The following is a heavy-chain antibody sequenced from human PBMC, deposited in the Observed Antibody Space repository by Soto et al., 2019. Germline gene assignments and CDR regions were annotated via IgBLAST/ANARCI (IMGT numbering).Heavy chain of an antibody. CDR1: GYTFTSYA. D-gene: IGHD6-19*01. J-gene: IGHJ5*02. V-gene: IGHV1-3*01. CDR3: ARDRAVAATRWFDP. CDR2: INAGNGNT. Sequence: ASVKVSCKASGYTFTSYAMHWVRQAPGQRLEWMGWINAGNGNTKYSQKFQGRVTITRDTSASTAYMELSSLRSEDTAVYYCARDRAVAATRWFDPWGQGTLVTVS.